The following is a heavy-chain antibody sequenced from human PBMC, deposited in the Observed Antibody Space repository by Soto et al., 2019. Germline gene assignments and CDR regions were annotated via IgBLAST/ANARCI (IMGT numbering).Heavy chain of an antibody. CDR2: ISGSGGST. CDR3: AKVGVAGLGAFYI. D-gene: IGHD6-19*01. J-gene: IGHJ3*02. CDR1: GFTLSSYA. Sequence: EVQLLESGGGLVQPGGSLRLSCAASGFTLSSYAMSWVRQAPGKGLEWVSGISGSGGSTYYADFVKGRFTIARDNSKNTLYVQMNSLSVEDTAVYYCAKVGVAGLGAFYIWGQGTMVSVSS. V-gene: IGHV3-23*01.